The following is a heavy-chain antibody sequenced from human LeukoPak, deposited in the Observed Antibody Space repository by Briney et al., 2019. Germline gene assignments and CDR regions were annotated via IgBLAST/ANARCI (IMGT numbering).Heavy chain of an antibody. CDR3: VVGGSPGY. J-gene: IGHJ4*02. D-gene: IGHD2-15*01. Sequence: GGSLRLSCAASGLAFSAYKMHWVRQAPRKGLVWVSRISTDGYTTDYADFVQGRFTASRDNTRNTWSLEMNSLRAEDTAVYYCVVGGSPGYWGQGTLVTVSS. CDR1: GLAFSAYK. CDR2: ISTDGYTT. V-gene: IGHV3-74*01.